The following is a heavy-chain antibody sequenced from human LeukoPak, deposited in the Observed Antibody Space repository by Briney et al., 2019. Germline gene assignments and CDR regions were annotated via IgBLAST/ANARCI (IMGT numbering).Heavy chain of an antibody. CDR2: ISGSGSTT. J-gene: IGHJ5*02. Sequence: GGSLRLSCSASGFTFSTYGMSWVRQAPGKGLEWVISISGSGSTTFYADSVKGRFTISRDNSKNTLYLQMNSLRAEDTAVYYCAKDLDYDILTGFNWFDPWGQGTLVTVSS. CDR3: AKDLDYDILTGFNWFDP. CDR1: GFTFSTYG. V-gene: IGHV3-23*01. D-gene: IGHD3-9*01.